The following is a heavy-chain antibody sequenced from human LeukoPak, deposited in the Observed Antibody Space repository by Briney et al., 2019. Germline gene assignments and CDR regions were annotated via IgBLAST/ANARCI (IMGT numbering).Heavy chain of an antibody. CDR2: ISYDGSNK. J-gene: IGHJ4*02. CDR3: AKGIFAGYSYGVDY. D-gene: IGHD5-18*01. V-gene: IGHV3-30-3*01. CDR1: GFTFSSYA. Sequence: GGSLRLSCAASGFTFSSYAMHWVRQAPGKGLEWVAVISYDGSNKYYADSVKGRFTISRDNSKNTLSLQMNSLRAEDTAVYYCAKGIFAGYSYGVDYWGQGTLVTVSS.